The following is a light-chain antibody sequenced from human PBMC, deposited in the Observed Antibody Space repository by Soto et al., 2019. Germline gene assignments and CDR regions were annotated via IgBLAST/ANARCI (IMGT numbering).Light chain of an antibody. V-gene: IGKV3-11*01. J-gene: IGKJ4*01. Sequence: EIELTQSPSTLSVSPGERATLTCRASQSVSSYLAWYQQKPGQAPRLLIYDASNRDTGIPSRFSGSGSGTDFSLTISSIEPEEVAAYYCQQRTNCPPLTFGGGTKVEIK. CDR3: QQRTNCPPLT. CDR2: DAS. CDR1: QSVSSY.